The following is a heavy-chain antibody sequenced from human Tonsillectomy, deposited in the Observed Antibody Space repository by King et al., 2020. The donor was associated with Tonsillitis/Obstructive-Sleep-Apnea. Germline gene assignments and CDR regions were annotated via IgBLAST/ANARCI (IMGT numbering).Heavy chain of an antibody. CDR2: ISSGGSAI. J-gene: IGHJ6*03. Sequence: LQLVQSGGGLVKPGGSLRLSCAASGFTFSDYYMSWIRQAPGKGLEWVSYISSGGSAIFYADSMKGRFTISRDNAKNSLYLQVNSLRVEDTAVYYCARGQSYNYYYMDVWGKGTTVTVSS. CDR3: ARGQSYNYYYMDV. V-gene: IGHV3-11*01. CDR1: GFTFSDYY.